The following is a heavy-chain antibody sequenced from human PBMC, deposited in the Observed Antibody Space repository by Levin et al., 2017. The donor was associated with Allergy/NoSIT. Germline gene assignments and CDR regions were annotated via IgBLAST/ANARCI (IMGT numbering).Heavy chain of an antibody. CDR2: INHSGST. J-gene: IGHJ1*01. CDR1: GGSFSGYY. Sequence: SETLSLTCAVYGGSFSGYYWSWIRQPPGKGLEWIGEINHSGSTNYNPSLKSRVTISVDTSKNQFSLKLSSVTAADTAVYYCARGDIESMVRGVIIKTEYFQHWGQGTLVTVSS. D-gene: IGHD3-10*01. V-gene: IGHV4-34*01. CDR3: ARGDIESMVRGVIIKTEYFQH.